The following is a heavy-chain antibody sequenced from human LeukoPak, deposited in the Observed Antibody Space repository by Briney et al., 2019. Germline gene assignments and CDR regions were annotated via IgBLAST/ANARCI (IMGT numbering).Heavy chain of an antibody. V-gene: IGHV3-74*01. CDR2: INSDGSST. CDR1: GFTFSSYW. Sequence: PGGSLRLSCAASGFTFSSYWMHWIRQAPGKGLVWVSRINSDGSSTSYADSVKGRFTISRDNAKNTLYLQMNSLRAEDTAVYYCSTGSGHAFDIWGQGTMVTVSS. D-gene: IGHD3-10*01. J-gene: IGHJ3*02. CDR3: STGSGHAFDI.